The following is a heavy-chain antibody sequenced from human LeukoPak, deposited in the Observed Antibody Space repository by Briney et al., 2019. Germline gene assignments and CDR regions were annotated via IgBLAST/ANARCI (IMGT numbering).Heavy chain of an antibody. D-gene: IGHD6-6*01. CDR3: ARVGGRSIAARRVDY. Sequence: GGSLRLSCAASGFTFSSYWMSWVRQAPGKGLEWVANIKQDGSEKYYVDSVKGRFTISRDNAKNSLYLQMNSLRAEDTAVYYCARVGGRSIAARRVDYWGQGTLVTVSS. V-gene: IGHV3-7*01. CDR1: GFTFSSYW. CDR2: IKQDGSEK. J-gene: IGHJ4*02.